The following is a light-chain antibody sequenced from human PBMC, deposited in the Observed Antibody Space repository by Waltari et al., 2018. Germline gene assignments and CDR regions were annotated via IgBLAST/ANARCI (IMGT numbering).Light chain of an antibody. CDR3: TSYTSSSTYV. CDR1: SSDVGGYNY. V-gene: IGLV2-14*03. J-gene: IGLJ1*01. CDR2: DVN. Sequence: QSALTQPASESGSPGQSITISCNGTSSDVGGYNYVSWYQHQPGKAPKLMSYDVNKRPSGVSDRFSGSKSGNTASLTISGLQTEDEADYYCTSYTSSSTYVFGIGTKVTVL.